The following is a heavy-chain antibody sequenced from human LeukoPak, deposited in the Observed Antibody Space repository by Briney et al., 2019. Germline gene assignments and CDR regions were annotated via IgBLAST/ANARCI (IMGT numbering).Heavy chain of an antibody. J-gene: IGHJ4*02. CDR1: GYTFTSYD. Sequence: GASVKVSCKASGYTFTSYDINWVRQATGQGLEWMGWMNPNSGNTGYAQKFQGRVTMTRNTSISTAYMELSSLRSGDTAVYYCARGEGSLGLWLQDYWGQGTLVTVSS. CDR2: MNPNSGNT. CDR3: ARGEGSLGLWLQDY. V-gene: IGHV1-8*01. D-gene: IGHD5-18*01.